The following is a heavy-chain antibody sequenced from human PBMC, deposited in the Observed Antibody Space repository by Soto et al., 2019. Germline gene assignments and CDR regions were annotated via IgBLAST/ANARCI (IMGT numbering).Heavy chain of an antibody. J-gene: IGHJ6*02. Sequence: PGGSLRLSCAASGFTFSGKSMHWVRQAPGKGLEWVALVSYDGSQTYYADSVRSRFTISRDNSKNTLYLQMNSLRAEDTAVYYCARDEGYSSSPEYYYYYYGMDVWGQGTTVTVSS. D-gene: IGHD6-6*01. CDR2: VSYDGSQT. V-gene: IGHV3-30-3*01. CDR1: GFTFSGKS. CDR3: ARDEGYSSSPEYYYYYYGMDV.